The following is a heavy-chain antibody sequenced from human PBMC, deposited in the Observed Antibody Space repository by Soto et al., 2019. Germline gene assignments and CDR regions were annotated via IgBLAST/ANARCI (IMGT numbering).Heavy chain of an antibody. V-gene: IGHV5-10-1*01. CDR3: ASPPLYYDILTGSPGWYYFDY. CDR2: IDPSDSYT. Sequence: GESLKISCKGSGYSFTSYWISWVRQMPGKVLEWMGRIDPSDSYTNYSPSFQGHVTISADKSISTAYLQWSSLKASDTAMYYCASPPLYYDILTGSPGWYYFDYWGQGXLVTVSS. J-gene: IGHJ4*02. D-gene: IGHD3-9*01. CDR1: GYSFTSYW.